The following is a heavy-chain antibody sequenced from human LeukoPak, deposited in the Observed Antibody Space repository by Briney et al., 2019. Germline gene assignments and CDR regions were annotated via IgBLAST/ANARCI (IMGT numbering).Heavy chain of an antibody. CDR1: GFTISSYS. J-gene: IGHJ4*02. CDR3: ASHFESGGYYYGRRILDN. CDR2: ISSSSSGI. Sequence: AGTLSLSCAASGFTISSYSMNWVRQAPGKGLEWVSYISSSSSGIYYADAVKGRFTISRDNAKNSLYLQMNSLRDEDTAVYYCASHFESGGYYYGRRILDNWGQGIQVTVSS. D-gene: IGHD3-22*01. V-gene: IGHV3-48*02.